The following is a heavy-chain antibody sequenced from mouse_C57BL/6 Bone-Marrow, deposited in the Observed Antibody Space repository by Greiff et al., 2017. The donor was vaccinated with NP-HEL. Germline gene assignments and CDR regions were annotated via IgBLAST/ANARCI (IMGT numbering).Heavy chain of an antibody. CDR1: GYTFTSYW. V-gene: IGHV1-69*01. CDR3: AREEWGYSKYGAWFAY. CDR2: IDPSDSYT. J-gene: IGHJ3*01. Sequence: QVQLKQPGAELVMPGASVKLSCKASGYTFTSYWMHWVKQRPGQGLEWIGEIDPSDSYTNYNQKFKGKSTLTVDKSSSTAYMQLSSLTSEDSAVYYCAREEWGYSKYGAWFAYWGQGTLVTVSA. D-gene: IGHD2-5*01.